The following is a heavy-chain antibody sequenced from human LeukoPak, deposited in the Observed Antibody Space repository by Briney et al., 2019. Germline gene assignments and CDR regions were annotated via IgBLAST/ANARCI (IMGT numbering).Heavy chain of an antibody. CDR3: ARWIDGLIDY. CDR1: GFTFSIYA. CDR2: ISYDGSNK. Sequence: GSLRLSCAASGFTFSIYAMHWVRQAPGKGLEWVAVISYDGSNKYYADSVKGRFTISRDNSKNTLYLQMNSLRAEDTAVYYCARWIDGLIDYWGQGTLVTVSS. V-gene: IGHV3-30*04. D-gene: IGHD2-2*03. J-gene: IGHJ4*02.